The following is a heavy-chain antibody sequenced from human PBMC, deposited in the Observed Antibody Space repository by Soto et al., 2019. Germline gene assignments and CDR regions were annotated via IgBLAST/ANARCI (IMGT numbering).Heavy chain of an antibody. CDR3: TRRGCSTTGCYFN. D-gene: IGHD2-2*01. CDR2: ISDNGGRT. Sequence: GGSLRLSCAASGFTFSTYAMAWIRQAPGKGLEWVSGISDNGGRTYYAASVKGRFTISRDNSKNTLYLQMNSLRVEDAAVYYCTRRGCSTTGCYFNWGRGTLVTVSS. V-gene: IGHV3-23*01. J-gene: IGHJ4*02. CDR1: GFTFSTYA.